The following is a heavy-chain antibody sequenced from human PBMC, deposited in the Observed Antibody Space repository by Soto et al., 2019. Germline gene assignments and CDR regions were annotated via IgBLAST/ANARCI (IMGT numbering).Heavy chain of an antibody. CDR3: AGVWEGAFDI. V-gene: IGHV4-59*01. J-gene: IGHJ3*02. Sequence: QVQLQESGPGLVKPSETLSLTCTVSGGSISSYYWSWIRQPPGKGLEWIGYTYYSGSTNNNPSLKSRVTISVDTAKNPLSLHLRAVTAADAAVYYCAGVWEGAFDIWGQGTMVTVSS. D-gene: IGHD1-26*01. CDR1: GGSISSYY. CDR2: TYYSGST.